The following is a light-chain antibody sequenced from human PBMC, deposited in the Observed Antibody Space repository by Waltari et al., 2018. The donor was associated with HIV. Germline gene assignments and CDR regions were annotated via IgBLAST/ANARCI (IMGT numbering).Light chain of an antibody. CDR1: NIGGES. Sequence: SFVLTQSPSMSVAPGETARIACGGNNIGGESVHWYQQKPGQAPVLVMYDDSDRPSGIPGRFSGSNYKNTATLTISRVEAGDEADYYCQLWDSRGNHVVFGGGTKLTVL. J-gene: IGLJ2*01. CDR2: DDS. CDR3: QLWDSRGNHVV. V-gene: IGLV3-21*04.